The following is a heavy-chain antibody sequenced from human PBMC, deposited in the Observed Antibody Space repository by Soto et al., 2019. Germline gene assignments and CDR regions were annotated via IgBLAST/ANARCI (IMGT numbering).Heavy chain of an antibody. D-gene: IGHD4-17*01. CDR2: IYHSGST. Sequence: SETLSLTCAVSGGSISSSNWWSWVRQPPGKGLEWIGEIYHSGSTNYNPSLKSRVTISVDKSKNQFSLKLSSVTAADTAVYYCARGLDYGDYDWFDPWGQGTLVTVSS. CDR3: ARGLDYGDYDWFDP. V-gene: IGHV4-4*02. J-gene: IGHJ5*02. CDR1: GGSISSSNW.